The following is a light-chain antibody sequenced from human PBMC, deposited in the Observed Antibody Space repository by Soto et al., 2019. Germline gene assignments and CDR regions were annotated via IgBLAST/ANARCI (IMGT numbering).Light chain of an antibody. CDR2: DND. V-gene: IGLV1-51*01. Sequence: QSALTQPPSVSAAPGQKVTISCSGSSSNIGNNYVSWYQQLPGTAPKLLIYDNDKRPSGIPDRFSGSRSGTSGTLGITGLQTGDEADYYCGTWDSSLSVVIFGGGTKLTGL. CDR3: GTWDSSLSVVI. J-gene: IGLJ2*01. CDR1: SSNIGNNY.